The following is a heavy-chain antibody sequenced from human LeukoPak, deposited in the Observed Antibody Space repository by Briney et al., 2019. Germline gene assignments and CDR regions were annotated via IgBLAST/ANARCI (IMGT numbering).Heavy chain of an antibody. D-gene: IGHD3-22*01. CDR3: ARDLWNFYDDSGYYRDFDS. CDR2: IGSYGGDT. CDR1: TSR. J-gene: IGHJ5*01. Sequence: GASVTVSCKATSRISWVRQAPGQGLEWMGWIGSYGGDTYYAQKFQGRVTVTTDTYPSTVYMELRSLRSDDTAVYYCARDLWNFYDDSGYYRDFDSWGQGTLVTVSS. V-gene: IGHV1-18*01.